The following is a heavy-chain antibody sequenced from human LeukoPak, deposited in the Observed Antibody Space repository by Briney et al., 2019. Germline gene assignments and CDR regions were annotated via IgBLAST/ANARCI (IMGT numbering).Heavy chain of an antibody. D-gene: IGHD6-6*01. CDR3: AREDTRLDWFDP. J-gene: IGHJ5*02. CDR1: GGSISSYY. Sequence: SETLSLTCTVSGGSISSYYWSWIRQPAGKGLEWIGRIYTSGSTNYNPSLKSRVTISVDTSKNQFSLKLSSVTAADTAVYYCAREDTRLDWFDPWGQGTLVTVSS. CDR2: IYTSGST. V-gene: IGHV4-4*07.